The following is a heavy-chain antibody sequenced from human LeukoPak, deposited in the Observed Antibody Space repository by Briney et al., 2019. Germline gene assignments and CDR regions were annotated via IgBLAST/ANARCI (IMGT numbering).Heavy chain of an antibody. Sequence: GESLKISCRGSGYSFTTYWIGWVRQLPRRGLEWMGIIYPGDSDTRYSPSFQGQVTISADRSISTAYLQWSSLKASDTAMYYCARPGSGTIGIDYWGQGTLVTVSS. D-gene: IGHD3-10*01. J-gene: IGHJ4*02. V-gene: IGHV5-51*01. CDR2: IYPGDSDT. CDR1: GYSFTTYW. CDR3: ARPGSGTIGIDY.